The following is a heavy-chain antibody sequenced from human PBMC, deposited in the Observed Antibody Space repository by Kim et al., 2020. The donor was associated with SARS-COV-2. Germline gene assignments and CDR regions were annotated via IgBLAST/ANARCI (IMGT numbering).Heavy chain of an antibody. D-gene: IGHD3-10*01. CDR1: GFTFSSYA. CDR2: ISGSGGST. V-gene: IGHV3-23*01. CDR3: AKGLYGSGSYYYYFDY. Sequence: GGSLRLSCAASGFTFSSYAMSWVRQAPGKGLEWVSAISGSGGSTYYADSVKGRFTISRDNSKNTLYLQMNSLRAEDTAVYYCAKGLYGSGSYYYYFDYWGQGTLVTVSS. J-gene: IGHJ4*02.